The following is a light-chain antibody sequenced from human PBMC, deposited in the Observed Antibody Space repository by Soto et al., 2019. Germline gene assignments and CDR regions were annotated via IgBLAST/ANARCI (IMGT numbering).Light chain of an antibody. CDR1: SSNIGAGYD. Sequence: QSVLTQPPSVSGAPGQRVTISCTGSSSNIGAGYDVHWYQQLPGTAPKLLIYGNSNRPSGVPDRFSGSKSGTSASQASTGLQAEEEADEYCQSYDSSLSGSVVFGGGTKLTVL. CDR2: GNS. CDR3: QSYDSSLSGSVV. V-gene: IGLV1-40*01. J-gene: IGLJ2*01.